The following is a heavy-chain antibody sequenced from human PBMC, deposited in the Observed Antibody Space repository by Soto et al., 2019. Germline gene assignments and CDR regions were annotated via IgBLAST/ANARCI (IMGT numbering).Heavy chain of an antibody. CDR2: INPSGGRT. V-gene: IGHV1-46*01. Sequence: QVLLVQSGAEVTRPGSSVKVSCKASGYTFTSYYMHWVRQAPGQGLEWMAMINPSGGRTNYAQIFQGRVTLTRDTSTGTVDMELSSLTSEDTAIYYCARGPSCGGDCYLFDYWGQGTQVTVSS. J-gene: IGHJ4*02. CDR1: GYTFTSYY. CDR3: ARGPSCGGDCYLFDY. D-gene: IGHD2-21*02.